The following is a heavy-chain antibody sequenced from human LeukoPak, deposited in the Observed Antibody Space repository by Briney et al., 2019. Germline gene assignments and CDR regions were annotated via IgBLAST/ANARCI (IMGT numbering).Heavy chain of an antibody. CDR1: GYTFTSYD. V-gene: IGHV1-8*01. CDR3: ARGKTTGYYYDSSGYYN. J-gene: IGHJ4*02. D-gene: IGHD3-22*01. CDR2: MNPSSGNT. Sequence: ASVKVSCKASGYTFTSYDINWVRQATGQGLEWMGWMNPSSGNTGYAQKFQGRVTMTRNTSISAAYMELSSLRSEDTAVYYCARGKTTGYYYDSSGYYNWGQGTLVTVSS.